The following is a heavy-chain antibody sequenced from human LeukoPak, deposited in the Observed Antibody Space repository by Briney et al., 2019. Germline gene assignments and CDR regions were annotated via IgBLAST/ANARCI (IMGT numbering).Heavy chain of an antibody. CDR1: GFTFSSYA. Sequence: GGSLRLSCAASGFTFSSYAMSWVRRAPGKGLEWVSAISGSGGSTYYADSVKGRFTISRDNSKNTLYLQMNSLRAEDTAVYYCAKNDRDITGTTGDWFDPWGQGTLVTVSP. D-gene: IGHD1-7*01. J-gene: IGHJ5*02. CDR3: AKNDRDITGTTGDWFDP. V-gene: IGHV3-23*01. CDR2: ISGSGGST.